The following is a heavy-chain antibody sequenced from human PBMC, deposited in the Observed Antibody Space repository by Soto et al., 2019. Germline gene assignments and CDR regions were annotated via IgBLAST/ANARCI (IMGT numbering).Heavy chain of an antibody. V-gene: IGHV1-69*02. J-gene: IGHJ6*02. CDR1: GGTFSSYT. Sequence: HVQLVQSGAEVKKPGSSVKVSCKVSGGTFSSYTITWVRQAPGEGLEWMGRIIPMFDIINYAQKFQGRVTITAEKSTNTAYMELTRLKSDDTAVYYCARVEHENYGMDLWGQGTTVTVSS. CDR3: ARVEHENYGMDL. CDR2: IIPMFDII.